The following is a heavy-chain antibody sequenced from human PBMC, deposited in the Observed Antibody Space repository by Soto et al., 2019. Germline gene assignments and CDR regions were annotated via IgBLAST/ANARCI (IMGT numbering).Heavy chain of an antibody. J-gene: IGHJ6*02. CDR3: ARGEYYDFWGGYYMDYYYYYGMDV. CDR2: IIPIFGTA. Sequence: ASVKVSCKASGGTFSSYAISWVRQAPGQGLEWMGGIIPIFGTANYAQKFQGRVTITADESTSTAYMELSSLRSEDTAVYYCARGEYYDFWGGYYMDYYYYYGMDVWGQGTTVTVSS. V-gene: IGHV1-69*13. CDR1: GGTFSSYA. D-gene: IGHD3-3*01.